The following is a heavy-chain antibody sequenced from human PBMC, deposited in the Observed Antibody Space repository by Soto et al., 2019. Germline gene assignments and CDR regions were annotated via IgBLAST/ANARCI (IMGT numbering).Heavy chain of an antibody. J-gene: IGHJ4*02. CDR2: INHSGST. V-gene: IGHV4-34*01. D-gene: IGHD2-21*02. Sequence: QVQLQQWGAGLLKPSETLSLTCAVYGGSFSGYYWTWIRQPPGTGLEWIGEINHSGSTNYNPSLKSRVTISVDTFKNQFSLKLTPVTAADTAAYYCARDNTAGLFDYWGQGTLVTVSS. CDR1: GGSFSGYY. CDR3: ARDNTAGLFDY.